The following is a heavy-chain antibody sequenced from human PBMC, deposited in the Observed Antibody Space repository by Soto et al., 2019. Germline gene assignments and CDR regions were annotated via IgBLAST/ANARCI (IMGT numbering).Heavy chain of an antibody. Sequence: GESLKISCVGSGFSFSRYTVGWVRQVTGKGLEWMGVIHPGDSDTRYSLSFQGQVTISADKSISTAYLQWSSLKASDTAMYYCTLSYGDSYYYYYGMDVWGQGTTVTVSS. D-gene: IGHD4-17*01. CDR2: IHPGDSDT. J-gene: IGHJ6*02. CDR1: GFSFSRYT. V-gene: IGHV5-51*01. CDR3: TLSYGDSYYYYYGMDV.